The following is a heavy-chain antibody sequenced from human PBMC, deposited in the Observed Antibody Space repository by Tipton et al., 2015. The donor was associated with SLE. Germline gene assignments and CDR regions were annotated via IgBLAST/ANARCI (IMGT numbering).Heavy chain of an antibody. Sequence: TLSLTCAVYNGSFSSYHWTWIRQSPGKGLEWIGQIDHSGGTNYNPPLKRRVTISVDTSKNQFSLKLSSVTAADTAVYYCARERGRDTIFGVALDYWGQGTLVTVSS. CDR1: NGSFSSYH. J-gene: IGHJ4*02. CDR3: ARERGRDTIFGVALDY. V-gene: IGHV4-34*01. D-gene: IGHD3-3*01. CDR2: IDHSGGT.